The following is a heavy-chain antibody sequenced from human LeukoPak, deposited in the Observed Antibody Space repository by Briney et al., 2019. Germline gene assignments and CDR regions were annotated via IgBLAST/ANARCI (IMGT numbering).Heavy chain of an antibody. J-gene: IGHJ4*02. CDR2: INWNGGST. Sequence: GGSLRLSCTASGFTFDDYGMSWVRQAPGKGLEWVSGINWNGGSTGYADSVKGRFTISRDNAKNFLYLQMNSLRAEDTALYYCARGYGSGSYTIFDYWGQGTLVTVSS. CDR3: ARGYGSGSYTIFDY. CDR1: GFTFDDYG. V-gene: IGHV3-20*04. D-gene: IGHD3-10*01.